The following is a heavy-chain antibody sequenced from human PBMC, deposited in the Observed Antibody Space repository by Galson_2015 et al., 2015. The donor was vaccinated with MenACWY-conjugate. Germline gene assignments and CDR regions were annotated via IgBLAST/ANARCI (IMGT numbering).Heavy chain of an antibody. CDR2: VSGSGEST. J-gene: IGHJ4*02. CDR1: GFTFSTYA. D-gene: IGHD2-21*02. V-gene: IGHV3-23*01. Sequence: SLRLSCAASGFTFSTYAMSWVRQAPGKGLEWVSGVSGSGESTYYADSVKGRFTISRDNSKNRLYLQMNSLRAEDTAVYYCAKDQVAAAMTGRYGYWGQGTLVTVSS. CDR3: AKDQVAAAMTGRYGY.